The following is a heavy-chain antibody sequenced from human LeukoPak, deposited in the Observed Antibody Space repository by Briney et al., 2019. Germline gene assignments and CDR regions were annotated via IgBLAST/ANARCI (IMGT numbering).Heavy chain of an antibody. CDR2: INPNSGGT. D-gene: IGHD6-25*01. CDR3: ARVRAEGIDY. V-gene: IGHV1-2*02. J-gene: IGHJ4*02. CDR1: GYTFTDYY. Sequence: ASVTVSCKASGYTFTDYYMHWVRQAPGQGLEWMGWINPNSGGTNYAQKFQGRVTMSRDTSISTAYMELSRLRSDDTAVYYCARVRAEGIDYWGQGTLVTVSS.